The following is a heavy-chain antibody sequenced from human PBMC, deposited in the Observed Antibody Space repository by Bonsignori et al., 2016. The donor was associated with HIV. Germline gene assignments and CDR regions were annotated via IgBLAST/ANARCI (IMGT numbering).Heavy chain of an antibody. V-gene: IGHV3-11*01. D-gene: IGHD6-6*01. CDR3: ARVVVHLPVVY. J-gene: IGHJ4*02. CDR2: ISSGGDTL. Sequence: WIRQPPGKGLEWVSYISSGGDTLYYADSVKGRFTISRDDAKNSLYLQMSSLRAGDTAVYYCARVVVHLPVVYWGQGALVTVSS.